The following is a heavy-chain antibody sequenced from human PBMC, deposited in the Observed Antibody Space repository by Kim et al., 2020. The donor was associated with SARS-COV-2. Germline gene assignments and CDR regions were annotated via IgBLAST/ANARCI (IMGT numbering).Heavy chain of an antibody. J-gene: IGHJ6*02. Sequence: GGSLRLSCAASGFTFSSYAMHWVRQAPGKGLEYVSAISSNGGSTYYANSVKGRFTISRDNSKNTLYLQMGSLRAEDMAVYYCARGGYCSSTSCYVGYYYGMDVWGQGTTVTVSS. D-gene: IGHD2-2*01. V-gene: IGHV3-64*01. CDR1: GFTFSSYA. CDR3: ARGGYCSSTSCYVGYYYGMDV. CDR2: ISSNGGST.